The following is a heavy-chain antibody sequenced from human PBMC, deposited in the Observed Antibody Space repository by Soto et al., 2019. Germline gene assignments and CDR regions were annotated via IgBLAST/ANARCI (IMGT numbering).Heavy chain of an antibody. D-gene: IGHD1-7*01. CDR2: IYYSGST. CDR3: ASGITGTANWLDP. Sequence: SETLSLTCAVYGGSFSGYYWSWIRQPPGKGLEWIGYIYYSGSTNYNPSLKSRVTISVDTSKNQFSLKLSSVTAADTAVYYCASGITGTANWLDPWGQGTLVTVYS. J-gene: IGHJ5*02. CDR1: GGSFSGYY. V-gene: IGHV4-59*01.